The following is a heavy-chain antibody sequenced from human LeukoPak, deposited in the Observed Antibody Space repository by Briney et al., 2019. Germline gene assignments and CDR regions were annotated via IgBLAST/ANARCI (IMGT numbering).Heavy chain of an antibody. V-gene: IGHV1-8*01. CDR1: GYTFTSYD. CDR2: MNPNSGNT. CDR3: ARGGEVVPAAIGDYYYYYGMDV. J-gene: IGHJ6*02. D-gene: IGHD2-2*01. Sequence: ASVKVSCKASGYTFTSYDINWVRQATGRGLEWMGWMNPNSGNTGYAQKFQGRVTMTRNTSISTAYMELSSLRSEDTAVYYCARGGEVVPAAIGDYYYYYGMDVWGQGTTVTVSS.